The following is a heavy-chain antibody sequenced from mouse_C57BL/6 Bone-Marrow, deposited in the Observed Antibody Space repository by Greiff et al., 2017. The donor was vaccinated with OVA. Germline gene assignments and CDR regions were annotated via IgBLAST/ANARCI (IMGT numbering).Heavy chain of an antibody. CDR3: AREKYYGYFDY. V-gene: IGHV5-4*01. J-gene: IGHJ2*01. Sequence: EVKVVESGGGLVKPGGSLKLSCAASGFTFSSYAMSWVRQTPEKRLEWVATISDGGSYTYYPDNVKGRFTISRDNAKNNLYLQMSHLKSEDTAMYYCAREKYYGYFDYWGQGTTLTVSS. D-gene: IGHD1-1*01. CDR2: ISDGGSYT. CDR1: GFTFSSYA.